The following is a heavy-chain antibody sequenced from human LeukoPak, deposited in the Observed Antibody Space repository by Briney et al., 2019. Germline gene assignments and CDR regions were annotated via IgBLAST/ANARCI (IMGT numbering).Heavy chain of an antibody. V-gene: IGHV3-30*02. CDR2: IRYDGSNK. J-gene: IGHJ4*02. Sequence: PGGSLRLSCAASGFTLSSYGMHWVRQAPGKGLEWVAFIRYDGSNKYYADSVKGRFTISRDNSKNTLYLQMNSLRAEDTAVYYCAKSAYDYGGPIDYWGQGTLVTVSS. CDR1: GFTLSSYG. CDR3: AKSAYDYGGPIDY. D-gene: IGHD4-23*01.